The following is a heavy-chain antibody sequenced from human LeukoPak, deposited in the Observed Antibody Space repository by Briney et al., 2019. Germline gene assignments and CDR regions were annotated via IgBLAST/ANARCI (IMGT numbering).Heavy chain of an antibody. Sequence: SETLSLTCAVYGGPFSGYYWSWIRQPPGKGLEWIGEINHSGSTNYNPSLKSRVTISVDTSKNQFSLKLSSVTAADTAVYYCARGKGNYYDSSGLDYWGQGTLVTVSS. CDR3: ARGKGNYYDSSGLDY. CDR1: GGPFSGYY. D-gene: IGHD3-22*01. V-gene: IGHV4-34*01. J-gene: IGHJ4*02. CDR2: INHSGST.